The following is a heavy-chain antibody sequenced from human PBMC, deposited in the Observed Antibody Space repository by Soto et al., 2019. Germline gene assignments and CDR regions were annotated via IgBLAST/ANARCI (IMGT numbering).Heavy chain of an antibody. CDR3: AKDMHTAIVDPLRYYYGMDV. D-gene: IGHD5-18*01. J-gene: IGHJ6*02. Sequence: GARRLSCAASGFTFDDYTMHWCRQAPGKGLEWVSLISWDGGSTYYADSVKGRFTISRDNSKNSLYLQMNSLRTEDTALYYCAKDMHTAIVDPLRYYYGMDVWGPGITVTV. CDR1: GFTFDDYT. CDR2: ISWDGGST. V-gene: IGHV3-43*01.